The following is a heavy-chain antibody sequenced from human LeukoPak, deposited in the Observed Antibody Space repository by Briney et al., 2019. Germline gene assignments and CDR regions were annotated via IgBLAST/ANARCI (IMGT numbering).Heavy chain of an antibody. Sequence: PGGSLRLSCAASGFTFSSYAMSWVRQSPGKGLEWIGEIYHSGSTNYSPSLKSRVTISVDKSKNQFSLKLSSVTAADTAVYYCARSRRGCSGGNCYSLTGDFDYWGQGTLVTVSS. J-gene: IGHJ4*02. D-gene: IGHD2-15*01. V-gene: IGHV4-4*02. CDR1: GFTFSSYAM. CDR3: ARSRRGCSGGNCYSLTGDFDY. CDR2: IYHSGST.